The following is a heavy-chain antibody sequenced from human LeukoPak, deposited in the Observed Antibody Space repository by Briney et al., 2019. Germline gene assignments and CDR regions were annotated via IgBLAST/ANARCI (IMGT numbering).Heavy chain of an antibody. D-gene: IGHD1-26*01. CDR2: MYYSGST. CDR1: GGSISSYY. Sequence: PSETLSLTCSVSGGSISSYYWSWIRQPPGKGLEWIGYMYYSGSTNYNPSLKSRVTMSVDTSKNQFSLKLRSVTAADTAVYYCARDQNQWELLVYWGQGTLVTVSS. J-gene: IGHJ4*02. V-gene: IGHV4-59*01. CDR3: ARDQNQWELLVY.